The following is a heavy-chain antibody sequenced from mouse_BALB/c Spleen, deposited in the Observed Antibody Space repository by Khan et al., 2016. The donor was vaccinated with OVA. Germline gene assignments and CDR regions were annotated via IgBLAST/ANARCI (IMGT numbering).Heavy chain of an antibody. V-gene: IGHV1S132*01. CDR1: GYTFTSHW. CDR2: IFPGTGTT. Sequence: QVQLQQSGAELVKPGASVKLSCKTSGYTFTSHWLQWVKPRPGQGLGWIGQIFPGTGTTYYNENFKGKATLTVDTSSSTAYMQLCSLTSEDSAVYFCASGYFGNYEFVYWGQGTLVTGSP. CDR3: ASGYFGNYEFVY. J-gene: IGHJ3*01. D-gene: IGHD2-1*01.